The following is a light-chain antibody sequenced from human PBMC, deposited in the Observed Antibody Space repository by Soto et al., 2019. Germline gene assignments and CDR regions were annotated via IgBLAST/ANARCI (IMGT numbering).Light chain of an antibody. J-gene: IGKJ4*01. V-gene: IGKV3-20*01. Sequence: EIVLTQSSGTLSLSPGERVTLSCRASQSVSSNYLAWYQQKPGQAPRLLIYRASTRATGIPDRFSGSGSGIDLSLIVSRLEPEDSAVYYCQQYAASPLTLGGGTKLEVK. CDR3: QQYAASPLT. CDR1: QSVSSNY. CDR2: RAS.